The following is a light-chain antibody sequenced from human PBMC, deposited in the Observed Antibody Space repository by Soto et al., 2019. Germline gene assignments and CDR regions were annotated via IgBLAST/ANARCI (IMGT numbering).Light chain of an antibody. CDR1: SGSIVSNY. CDR2: EHN. CDR3: QSYDSSNQV. V-gene: IGLV6-57*04. Sequence: NFMLTQPHSVSESPGKTVTISCTRSSGSIVSNYVQRYQQRPGSAPTTVIYEHNQRPSGVPDRFSGSIDSSSNSASLTISGLKTEDEADYYCQSYDSSNQVFGGGTKLTVL. J-gene: IGLJ3*02.